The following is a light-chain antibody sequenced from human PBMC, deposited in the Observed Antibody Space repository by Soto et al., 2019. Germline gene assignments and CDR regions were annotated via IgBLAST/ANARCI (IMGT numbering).Light chain of an antibody. CDR2: ATS. CDR3: QQLNSYPFT. V-gene: IGKV1-9*01. Sequence: DIQLTQSPSFLSASVGDRVTITCRASQGISRYLAWYQQKPGKDPKLLIYATSTLQSGVPSRFSGSGSGTEFTLTISILQPDDFATYYCQQLNSYPFTFGPGTKVDIK. CDR1: QGISRY. J-gene: IGKJ3*01.